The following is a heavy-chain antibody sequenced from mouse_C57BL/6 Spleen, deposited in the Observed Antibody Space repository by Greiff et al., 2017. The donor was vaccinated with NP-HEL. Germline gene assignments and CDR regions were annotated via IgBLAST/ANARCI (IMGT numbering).Heavy chain of an antibody. J-gene: IGHJ4*01. D-gene: IGHD2-3*01. CDR2: INPNNGGT. V-gene: IGHV1-22*01. Sequence: VQLKESGPELVKPGASVKMSCKASGYTFTDYNMHWVKQSHGKSLEWIGYINPNNGGTSYNQKFKGKATLTVNKSSSTAYMELRSLTSEDSAVYYCARFYDSHYYAMDYWGQGTSVTVSS. CDR1: GYTFTDYN. CDR3: ARFYDSHYYAMDY.